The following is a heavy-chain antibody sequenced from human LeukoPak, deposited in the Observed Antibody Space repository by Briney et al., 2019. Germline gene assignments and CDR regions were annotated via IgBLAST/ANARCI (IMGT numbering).Heavy chain of an antibody. CDR1: GGSISYYY. CDR3: AREDPQTTVPEGMDV. V-gene: IGHV4-59*01. CDR2: IYYSGTT. D-gene: IGHD4-17*01. J-gene: IGHJ6*02. Sequence: SETLPLTCTVSGGSISYYYWSWIRQSPGKGLEWIGYIYYSGTTNYNPSLKSRVTISVDTSKNQFSLQLRSVTAADTAVYYCAREDPQTTVPEGMDVWGQGTTVTVSS.